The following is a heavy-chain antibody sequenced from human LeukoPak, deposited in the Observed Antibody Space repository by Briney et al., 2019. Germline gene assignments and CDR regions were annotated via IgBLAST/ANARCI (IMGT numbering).Heavy chain of an antibody. V-gene: IGHV3-33*01. Sequence: PGGSLRLSCAASGFSFRSYGMHWVRQSPGKGLEWVAVIWYDGSNKYYADSVKGRFAISRDNSKNTLYLQMNSLRAEDTAVYYCAREPRLGRQWLAQFDYWGQGTLVTVSS. CDR2: IWYDGSNK. CDR1: GFSFRSYG. CDR3: AREPRLGRQWLAQFDY. D-gene: IGHD6-19*01. J-gene: IGHJ4*02.